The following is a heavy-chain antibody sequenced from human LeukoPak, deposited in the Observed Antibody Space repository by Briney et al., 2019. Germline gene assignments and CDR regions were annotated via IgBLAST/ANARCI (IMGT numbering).Heavy chain of an antibody. CDR3: ATASPYYDILTSYSNYFDY. J-gene: IGHJ4*02. V-gene: IGHV4-39*01. D-gene: IGHD3-9*01. CDR2: INYSGSN. CDR1: GGSISSSSYY. Sequence: SETLSLTCTVSGGSISSSSYYWGWIPPPPGQGLEWSGSINYSGSNYYNPSLKNRVTISVDTSKNQFSLKLSSATAADTAVYYCATASPYYDILTSYSNYFDYWGQGTLVTVSS.